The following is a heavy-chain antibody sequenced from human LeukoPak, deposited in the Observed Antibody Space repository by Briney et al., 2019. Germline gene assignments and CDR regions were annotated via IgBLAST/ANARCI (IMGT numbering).Heavy chain of an antibody. CDR2: IHYSGST. Sequence: SETLSLTCTVSGGSVSGGNYYCSWIRQSPGKGLEWIGYIHYSGSTVYNPSLKSRVTMSIDASKNQFSLNLSSATAADTAVYYCTRTGSTGGYWGQGTLVTVSS. D-gene: IGHD1-7*01. CDR1: GGSVSGGNYY. V-gene: IGHV4-61*01. J-gene: IGHJ4*02. CDR3: TRTGSTGGY.